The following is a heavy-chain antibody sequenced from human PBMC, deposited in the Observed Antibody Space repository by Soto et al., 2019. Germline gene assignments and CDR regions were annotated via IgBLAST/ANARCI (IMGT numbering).Heavy chain of an antibody. D-gene: IGHD6-19*01. V-gene: IGHV3-20*04. CDR2: INWNGGST. CDR1: GFTFDDYG. J-gene: IGHJ5*02. Sequence: GGSLRLSCAASGFTFDDYGMSWVRQAPGKGLEWVSGINWNGGSTGYADSVKGRFTISRDNAKNSLYLQMNSLRAEDTALYYCARDGGRSGWYLDLSWFDPWGQGTLVTVSS. CDR3: ARDGGRSGWYLDLSWFDP.